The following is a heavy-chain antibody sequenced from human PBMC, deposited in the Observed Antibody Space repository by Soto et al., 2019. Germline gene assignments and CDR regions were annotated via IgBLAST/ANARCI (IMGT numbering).Heavy chain of an antibody. CDR1: GGSFSGYY. CDR3: ARSGGFCSGGSCYSGYYYYYYMDV. CDR2: INLSGST. V-gene: IGHV4-34*01. D-gene: IGHD2-15*01. J-gene: IGHJ6*03. Sequence: SETLSLTCAVYGGSFSGYYWSWIRQPPGKGLEWIGEINLSGSTNYNPSLKSRVTISVDTSKNQFSLKLSSVTAADTAVYYCARSGGFCSGGSCYSGYYYYYYMDVWGKGTTVTVSS.